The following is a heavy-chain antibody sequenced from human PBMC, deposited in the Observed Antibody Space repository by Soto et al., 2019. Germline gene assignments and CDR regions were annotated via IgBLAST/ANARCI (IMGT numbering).Heavy chain of an antibody. CDR3: ARVGSSGWSPDY. D-gene: IGHD6-19*01. Sequence: SETLSLTCTVSGGSISGHYWIWIRQSPGKRLEWIGYIFYTGSTNYNPSLKSRVTLSADTSKNQFSLRLSSVTAADTAVYYCARVGSSGWSPDYWGQGTLVTVSS. CDR1: GGSISGHY. J-gene: IGHJ4*02. V-gene: IGHV4-59*11. CDR2: IFYTGST.